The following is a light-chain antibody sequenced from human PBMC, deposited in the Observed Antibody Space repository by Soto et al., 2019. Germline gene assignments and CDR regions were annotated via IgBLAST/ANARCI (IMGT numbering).Light chain of an antibody. Sequence: ELVLTQSPATLSSFPGDRVTLSCRASQYINTRLAWYQHRPGQAPRLLIFDASHRASGIPPRFSGSGSGTDFTLTISSLEPEDFAVYYCQQRSSFWPEYTFGQGTKVDIK. CDR3: QQRSSFWPEYT. CDR1: QYINTR. CDR2: DAS. V-gene: IGKV3-11*01. J-gene: IGKJ2*01.